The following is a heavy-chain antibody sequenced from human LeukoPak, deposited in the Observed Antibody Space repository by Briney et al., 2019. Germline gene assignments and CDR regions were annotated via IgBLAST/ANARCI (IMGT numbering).Heavy chain of an antibody. J-gene: IGHJ4*02. Sequence: ASVKVSCKASGYTFTSYGISWVRQAPGQGLEWMGWISAYNGNTNYAQKLQGRVTMTTDTSTSTACMELRSLRSDDTAVYYCARGSSRGYCSSTSCYAGLFFDYWGQGTLVTVSS. CDR3: ARGSSRGYCSSTSCYAGLFFDY. CDR1: GYTFTSYG. D-gene: IGHD2-2*01. CDR2: ISAYNGNT. V-gene: IGHV1-18*01.